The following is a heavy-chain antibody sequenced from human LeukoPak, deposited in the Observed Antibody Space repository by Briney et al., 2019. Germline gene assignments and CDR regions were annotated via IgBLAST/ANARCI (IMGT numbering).Heavy chain of an antibody. CDR3: AKGSIAAAAPYYFDY. CDR1: GFTFSSYA. D-gene: IGHD6-13*01. CDR2: ISGGGST. Sequence: GGSLRLSCAASGFTFSSYAMSWVRQAPGKGLEWVSAISGGGSTYYADSVKGRFTISRDNSKNTLYLQMNSLRAEDTAVYYCAKGSIAAAAPYYFDYWGQGTLVTVSS. V-gene: IGHV3-23*01. J-gene: IGHJ4*02.